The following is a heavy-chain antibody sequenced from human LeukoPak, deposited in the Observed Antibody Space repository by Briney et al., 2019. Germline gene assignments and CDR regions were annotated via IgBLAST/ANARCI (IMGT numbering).Heavy chain of an antibody. V-gene: IGHV4-39*07. J-gene: IGHJ4*02. CDR3: ARGSSWYAGSDY. D-gene: IGHD6-13*01. Sequence: SETLSLTCTVSGGSISSSSYYWGWIRQPPGKGLEWIGSIYYSGSTYYNPSLKSRVTISVDTSKNQFSLKLSSVTAADTAVYYCARGSSWYAGSDYWGQGTLVTVSS. CDR2: IYYSGST. CDR1: GGSISSSSYY.